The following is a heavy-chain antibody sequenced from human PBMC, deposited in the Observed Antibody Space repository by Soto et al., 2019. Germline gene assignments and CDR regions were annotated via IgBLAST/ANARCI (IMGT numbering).Heavy chain of an antibody. D-gene: IGHD2-21*01. V-gene: IGHV4-4*02. Sequence: SETLSLTCAVSGVSISGGVNWWSWVRQPPGKGLEWIGEIYRTGSTNYNSSLKSRVTISLDKSKNQFSLMLNSVTAADTAVYFCADAPSDFWGQGILVTVSS. J-gene: IGHJ4*02. CDR1: GVSISGGVNW. CDR2: IYRTGST. CDR3: ADAPSDF.